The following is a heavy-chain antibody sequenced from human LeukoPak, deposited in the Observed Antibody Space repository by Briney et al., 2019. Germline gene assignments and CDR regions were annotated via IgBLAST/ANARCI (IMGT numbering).Heavy chain of an antibody. J-gene: IGHJ4*02. Sequence: GGSLRLSCAASGLTFSSYSMNWVRQAPGKGLEWVSSISSSSSYIYYADSVKGRFTISRDNAKNSLYLQMNSLRAEDTAVYYCARSQYSSSSPSDYWGQGTLVTVSS. CDR2: ISSSSSYI. CDR3: ARSQYSSSSPSDY. V-gene: IGHV3-21*01. D-gene: IGHD6-13*01. CDR1: GLTFSSYS.